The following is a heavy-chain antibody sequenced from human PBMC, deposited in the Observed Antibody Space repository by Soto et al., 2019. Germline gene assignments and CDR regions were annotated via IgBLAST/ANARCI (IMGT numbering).Heavy chain of an antibody. J-gene: IGHJ4*02. V-gene: IGHV3-21*01. CDR2: VSSSSTYI. CDR3: ARGSHSTTWYGGQFDY. CDR1: GLTFSSYT. D-gene: IGHD6-13*01. Sequence: GGSLRLSCAASGLTFSSYTMNWVRQAPGKGLEWVSSVSSSSTYIYYADSVKGRFTISRDNAKDSLYLQMNSLRAEDTAIYYCARGSHSTTWYGGQFDYWGQGTLVTVSS.